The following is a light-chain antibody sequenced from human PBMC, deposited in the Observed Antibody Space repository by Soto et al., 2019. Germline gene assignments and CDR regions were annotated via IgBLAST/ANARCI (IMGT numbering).Light chain of an antibody. CDR2: KAS. CDR3: LQHNSHPRT. Sequence: DIQMTQSPSTLSGSVGDRVTITCRASQTIISWLAWYHQKPGKAPKLLIYKASTLKSGVPSRFSGSGTRTAFTLTISSPQPDNFAPYYCLQHNSHPRTFGQTTTVDI. J-gene: IGKJ1*01. CDR1: QTIISW. V-gene: IGKV1-5*03.